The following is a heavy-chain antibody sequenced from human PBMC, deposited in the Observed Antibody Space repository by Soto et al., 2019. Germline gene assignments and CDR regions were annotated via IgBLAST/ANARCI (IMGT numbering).Heavy chain of an antibody. Sequence: GASVKVSCKASGGTFSSYAISWVRQAPGQGLEWMGGIIPIFGTANYAQKFQGRVTITADESTSTAYMELSSLRSEDTAVYYCARELERGYDYNDAFDIWGQGTMVTVSS. CDR2: IIPIFGTA. J-gene: IGHJ3*02. CDR3: ARELERGYDYNDAFDI. D-gene: IGHD5-12*01. CDR1: GGTFSSYA. V-gene: IGHV1-69*13.